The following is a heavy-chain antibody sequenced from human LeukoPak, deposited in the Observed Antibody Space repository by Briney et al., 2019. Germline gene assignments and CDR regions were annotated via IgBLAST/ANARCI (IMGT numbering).Heavy chain of an antibody. J-gene: IGHJ5*02. CDR1: GFTFSSYS. CDR3: ARGDGTYYDFWSGRNWFDP. CDR2: ISSSSSYI. Sequence: GGSLRLSCAASGFTFSSYSMNWVRQAPGKGLEWVSSISSSSSYIYYADSVKGRFTISKDNAKNSLYLQMNSLRAEDTAVYYCARGDGTYYDFWSGRNWFDPWGQGTLVTVPS. V-gene: IGHV3-21*01. D-gene: IGHD3-3*01.